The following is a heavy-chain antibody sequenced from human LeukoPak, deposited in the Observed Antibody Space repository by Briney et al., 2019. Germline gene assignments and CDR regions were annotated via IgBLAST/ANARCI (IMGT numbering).Heavy chain of an antibody. V-gene: IGHV3-66*01. J-gene: IGHJ4*02. D-gene: IGHD3-10*02. CDR2: LYTGGST. CDR3: ARETMSTYYFDF. CDR1: GFTVSSNY. Sequence: GGSLRLSCAASGFTVSSNYMSWVRQAPGKGLEWVSVLYTGGSTYYADSVKGRFTISRDNSKNTLYLQMNSLRAEDTAVYYCARETMSTYYFDFWGQGTLVTVSS.